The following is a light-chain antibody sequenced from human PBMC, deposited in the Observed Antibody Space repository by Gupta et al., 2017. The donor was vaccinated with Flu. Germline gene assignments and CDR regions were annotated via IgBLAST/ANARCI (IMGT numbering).Light chain of an antibody. J-gene: IGLJ1*01. CDR3: SSYTSSSTLYV. V-gene: IGLV2-14*03. CDR2: DVS. Sequence: ITISCTGTSSGVGGYNYFSWYQQHPGKAPKLVIYDVSHRPSGVSNRFSGSKSGNTASLTISGLQAEDEADYYCSSYTSSSTLYVFGTGTKVPVL. CDR1: SSGVGGYNY.